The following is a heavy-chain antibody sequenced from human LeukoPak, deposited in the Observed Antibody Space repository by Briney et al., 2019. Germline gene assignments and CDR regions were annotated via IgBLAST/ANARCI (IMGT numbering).Heavy chain of an antibody. Sequence: ASVKVSCKASGYTFTSYAMHWVRQAPGQRLEWMGWINAGNGNTKYLQKFQGRVTITRDTSASTAYMELSSLRSEDTAVYYCALGSGSYDWWFDPWGQGTLVTVSS. D-gene: IGHD3-10*01. V-gene: IGHV1-3*01. CDR3: ALGSGSYDWWFDP. J-gene: IGHJ5*02. CDR1: GYTFTSYA. CDR2: INAGNGNT.